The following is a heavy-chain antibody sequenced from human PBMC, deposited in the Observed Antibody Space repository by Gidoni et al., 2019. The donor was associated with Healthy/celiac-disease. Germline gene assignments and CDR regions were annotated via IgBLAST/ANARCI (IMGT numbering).Heavy chain of an antibody. CDR1: GGSISSGEYY. D-gene: IGHD3-10*01. CDR2: IYYSGSP. CDR3: ARERARYGTRYYGSGSSFVY. J-gene: IGHJ4*02. Sequence: QVQLQESGPGLVTPSQTLSLTCTVSGGSISSGEYYWRWIRPPPGKGLEWIGYIYYSGSPYYNPSLKSRVTISVDTSKNQFSLKLSSVTAADTAVYYCARERARYGTRYYGSGSSFVYLGQGTLVTVSS. V-gene: IGHV4-30-4*01.